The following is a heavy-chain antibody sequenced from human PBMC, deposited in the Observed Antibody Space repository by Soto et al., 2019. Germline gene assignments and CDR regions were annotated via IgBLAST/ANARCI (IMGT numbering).Heavy chain of an antibody. D-gene: IGHD2-15*01. Sequence: GGSLRLSSAASGFTLNTFSMHWVRQAPGKGLEWVSYISSSRATIYYADSVKGRFTISRDDAKNSLYLQMNSLRDDDTAVYYCVRGRSDSLMDVWGQGTTVTVSS. J-gene: IGHJ6*02. CDR1: GFTLNTFS. CDR2: ISSSRATI. V-gene: IGHV3-48*02. CDR3: VRGRSDSLMDV.